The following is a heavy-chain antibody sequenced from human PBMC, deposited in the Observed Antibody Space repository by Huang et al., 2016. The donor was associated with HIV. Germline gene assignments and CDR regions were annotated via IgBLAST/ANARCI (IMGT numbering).Heavy chain of an antibody. J-gene: IGHJ5*02. CDR1: GFNFLTYA. CDR2: INGDGLT. V-gene: IGHV1-3*01. CDR3: ARDKEAGTPFFDP. Sequence: QVQLVQSVAEVEKPGASVNLSCKASGFNFLTYALHWVRQAPGQRLEWMGWINGDGLTKYSQKFQGRVTITRDRSASTVYVDFKSLTYEDTAVYYCARDKEAGTPFFDPWGQGTLVTVSS. D-gene: IGHD6-19*01.